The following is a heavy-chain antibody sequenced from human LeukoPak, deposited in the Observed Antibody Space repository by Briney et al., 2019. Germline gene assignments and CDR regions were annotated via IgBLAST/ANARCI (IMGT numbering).Heavy chain of an antibody. CDR1: GFTFSSYA. D-gene: IGHD4-11*01. V-gene: IGHV3-48*01. J-gene: IGHJ6*02. CDR2: ISSSSSTI. CDR3: ARDDDYIRYYGMDV. Sequence: PGGSLRLSCAASGFTFSSYAMSWVRQAPGKGLEWVSYISSSSSTIYYADSVKGRFTISRDNAKNSLYLQMNSLRAEDTAVYYCARDDDYIRYYGMDVWGQGTTVTVSS.